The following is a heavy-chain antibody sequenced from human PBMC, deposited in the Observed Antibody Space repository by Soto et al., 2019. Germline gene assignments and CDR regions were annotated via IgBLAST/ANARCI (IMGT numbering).Heavy chain of an antibody. V-gene: IGHV4-59*01. J-gene: IGHJ5*01. CDR2: IYYSGST. CDR3: ARDLTYYYGSWFYDNARNWFYP. Sequence: SETLSLTCTVSGGSISSYYWSWIRQPPGKGLEWIGYIYYSGSTNYNPSLKSRVTISVDTSKNQFSLKLSSVTAADTAVYYCARDLTYYYGSWFYDNARNWFYPFSQRTPVPVSA. D-gene: IGHD3-10*01. CDR1: GGSISSYY.